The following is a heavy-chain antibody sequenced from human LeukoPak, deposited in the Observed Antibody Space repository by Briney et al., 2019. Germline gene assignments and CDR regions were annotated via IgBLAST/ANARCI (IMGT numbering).Heavy chain of an antibody. Sequence: ASVKVSCKASGYTFTSYYMHWVRQAPGQGLEWMGLINPSGGSTFYAEKFQGRVIMTRDMSTTTDYMELSSLRSEDTAVYYCARDNSIGGRGWWFDPWGQGTLVTVSS. J-gene: IGHJ5*02. CDR2: INPSGGST. D-gene: IGHD4-23*01. CDR1: GYTFTSYY. V-gene: IGHV1-46*01. CDR3: ARDNSIGGRGWWFDP.